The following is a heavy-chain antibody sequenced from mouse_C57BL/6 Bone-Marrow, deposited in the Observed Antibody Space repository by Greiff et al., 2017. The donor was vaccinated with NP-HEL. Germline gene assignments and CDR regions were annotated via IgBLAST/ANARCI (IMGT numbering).Heavy chain of an antibody. Sequence: QVHVKQPGAELVKPGASVKLSCKASGYTFTSYWMHWVKQRPGRGLEWIGRIDPNSGGTKYNEKFKSKATLTVDKPSSTAYMQLSSLTSEDSAVDYCAGGTYYSNYAWFAYWGQGTLVTVSA. CDR1: GYTFTSYW. CDR2: IDPNSGGT. D-gene: IGHD2-5*01. V-gene: IGHV1-72*01. J-gene: IGHJ3*01. CDR3: AGGTYYSNYAWFAY.